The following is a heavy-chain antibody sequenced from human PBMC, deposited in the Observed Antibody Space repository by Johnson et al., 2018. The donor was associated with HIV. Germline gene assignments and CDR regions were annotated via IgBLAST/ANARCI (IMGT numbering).Heavy chain of an antibody. D-gene: IGHD3-3*01. V-gene: IGHV3-66*02. CDR1: GFTVSSNY. CDR3: ATHGALISGVDAFDI. Sequence: VQLVESGGGLVQPGGSLRLSCAASGFTVSSNYMSWVRQAPGKGLEWVSVIYSGGSTYYADSVKGRFTISRDNSKNTLYLQMNSLRAEDTAVYYCATHGALISGVDAFDIWGQGTMVTVSS. CDR2: IYSGGST. J-gene: IGHJ3*02.